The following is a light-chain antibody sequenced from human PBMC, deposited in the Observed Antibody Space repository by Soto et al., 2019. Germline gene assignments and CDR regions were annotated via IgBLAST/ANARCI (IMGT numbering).Light chain of an antibody. Sequence: QSALTQPASVSGSPGQSITISCTGTSSDVGGYNYVSWYQQYPGKAPKLMIYEVSNRPSGVSNRFSGSKSGNTASLTISGLQAEDEADYYCGSYTSSSTFVFGTGTKVT. CDR2: EVS. J-gene: IGLJ1*01. CDR3: GSYTSSSTFV. V-gene: IGLV2-14*01. CDR1: SSDVGGYNY.